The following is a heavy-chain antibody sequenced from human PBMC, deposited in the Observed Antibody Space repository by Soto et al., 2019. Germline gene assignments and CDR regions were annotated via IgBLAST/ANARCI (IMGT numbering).Heavy chain of an antibody. Sequence: QVQLVESGGGLVKPGGSLRLSCAASGFTFSDYYMSWFRQAPGRGLEWVSYISRSGNSRYYADSVKGRFVISRDNAKNSLYLQINSLRAEDTAVYYCARECGEDCHLDYWGQGTLVTVSS. CDR2: ISRSGNSR. CDR3: ARECGEDCHLDY. V-gene: IGHV3-11*01. CDR1: GFTFSDYY. J-gene: IGHJ4*02. D-gene: IGHD2-21*02.